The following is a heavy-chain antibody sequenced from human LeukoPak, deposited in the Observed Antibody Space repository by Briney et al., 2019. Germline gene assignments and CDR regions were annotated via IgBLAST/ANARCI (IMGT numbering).Heavy chain of an antibody. CDR1: GGSFSGYY. CDR2: VHHSGGT. V-gene: IGHV4-34*01. J-gene: IGHJ4*02. D-gene: IGHD3-10*01. Sequence: SETLSLTCAVHGGSFSGYYWTWIRQSPGGGLEWIGQVHHSGGTSHNPSLKSRVMLSVDTSKNQFSLNLTSVTAADTAVYYCARGVTMFRDVIITDHWGQGSLATVSS. CDR3: ARGVTMFRDVIITDH.